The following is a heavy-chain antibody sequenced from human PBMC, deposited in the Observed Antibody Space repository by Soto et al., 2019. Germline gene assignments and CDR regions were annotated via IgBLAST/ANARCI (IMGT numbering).Heavy chain of an antibody. J-gene: IGHJ4*02. CDR2: LSGSGATT. V-gene: IGHV3-23*01. CDR1: GFAFDDYA. CDR3: AKDAKGASAPYFFDC. Sequence: EMQLLESGGGLVQPGGSLRLSCTASGFAFDDYAMSWVRQAPGKGLEWVSALSGSGATTYYTDSVKGRFTISRDNSKNTLFLQMDSLRVEDTAVYYCAKDAKGASAPYFFDCWGQGTLITVSS. D-gene: IGHD1-26*01.